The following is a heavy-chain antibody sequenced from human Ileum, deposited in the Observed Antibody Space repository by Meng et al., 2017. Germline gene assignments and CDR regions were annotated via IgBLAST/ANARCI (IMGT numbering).Heavy chain of an antibody. CDR1: GGNASSNIAA. D-gene: IGHD3-3*01. CDR2: TYYRYNSYS. CDR3: ASGSGSLDY. V-gene: IGHV6-1*01. Sequence: QPAPGLWKPALSLSHTCAVTGGNASSNIAASKWSRQAPLRGLEWLGRTYYRYNSYSEYAVPGKIRISITPDTTKNHFSLQMITLTPEDTAVYYCASGSGSLDYWGPGTLVTVFS. J-gene: IGHJ4*02.